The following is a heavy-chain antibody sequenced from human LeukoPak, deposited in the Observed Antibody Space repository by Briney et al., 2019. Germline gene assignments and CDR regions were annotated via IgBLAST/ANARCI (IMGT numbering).Heavy chain of an antibody. CDR3: AKELDSGSYYGPDAFDI. J-gene: IGHJ3*02. CDR2: ISGSGGST. V-gene: IGHV3-23*01. CDR1: GFTFSSYA. Sequence: TGGSLRLSCAASGFTFSSYAMSWVRQAPGKGLEWVSAISGSGGSTYYADSVKGRFTISRDNSKNTLYLQMNSLRAEDTAVYYCAKELDSGSYYGPDAFDIWGQGTMVTVSS. D-gene: IGHD1-26*01.